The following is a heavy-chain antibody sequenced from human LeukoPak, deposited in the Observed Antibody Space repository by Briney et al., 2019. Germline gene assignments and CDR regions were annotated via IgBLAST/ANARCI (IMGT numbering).Heavy chain of an antibody. Sequence: KTSETLSLTCTVSGGSISSSSYYWGWIRQPPGKGLEWIGSIYYSGSTYYNPSLKSRVTISVDTSKNQFSLKLSSVTAVDTAVYYCARGLFEGCSGGSCCGDIWGQGTMVTVSS. CDR3: ARGLFEGCSGGSCCGDI. CDR2: IYYSGST. CDR1: GGSISSSSYY. V-gene: IGHV4-39*07. J-gene: IGHJ3*02. D-gene: IGHD2-15*01.